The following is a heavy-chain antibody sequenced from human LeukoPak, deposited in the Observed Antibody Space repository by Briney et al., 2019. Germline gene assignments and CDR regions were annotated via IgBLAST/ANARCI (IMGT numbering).Heavy chain of an antibody. CDR2: TSSDGRNK. V-gene: IGHV3-30*03. J-gene: IGHJ6*02. Sequence: GGSLRLSCSASGFILDSYAMHWARQAPGKGMEWVAITSSDGRNKYHIESVKGRFTISRDNSKNTVYLQMNSLRPEDTAVYYCARDLTPVVRGVIKIRYYYGMDVWGQGTTVTVSS. CDR1: GFILDSYA. D-gene: IGHD3-10*01. CDR3: ARDLTPVVRGVIKIRYYYGMDV.